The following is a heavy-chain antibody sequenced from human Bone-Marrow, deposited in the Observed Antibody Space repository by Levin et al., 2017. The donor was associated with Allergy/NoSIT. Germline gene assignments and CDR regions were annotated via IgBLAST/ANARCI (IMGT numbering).Heavy chain of an antibody. CDR2: IYYSGST. D-gene: IGHD2-15*01. Sequence: SGGSLRLSCTVSGGSISSSSYYWGWIRQPPGKGLEWIGSIYYSGSTYYNPSLKSRVTISVDTSKNQFSLKLSSVTAADTAVYYCARTGIVGIVVVVAAAAFDYWGQGTLVTVSS. J-gene: IGHJ4*02. CDR3: ARTGIVGIVVVVAAAAFDY. V-gene: IGHV4-39*01. CDR1: GGSISSSSYY.